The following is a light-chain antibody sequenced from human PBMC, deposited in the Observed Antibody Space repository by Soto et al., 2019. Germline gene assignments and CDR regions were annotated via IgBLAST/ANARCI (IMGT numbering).Light chain of an antibody. J-gene: IGLJ3*02. V-gene: IGLV6-57*01. CDR2: EDN. CDR1: SVSIASNY. Sequence: NFMLTQPHSVSESPGKTVIISCTRSSVSIASNYVQWYQQRPGSSPTTVIYEDNQRPSGVPDRFSDSIDSSSNSASLTISGLETEDEADYYCQSYDATNQVFGGGTKLTVL. CDR3: QSYDATNQV.